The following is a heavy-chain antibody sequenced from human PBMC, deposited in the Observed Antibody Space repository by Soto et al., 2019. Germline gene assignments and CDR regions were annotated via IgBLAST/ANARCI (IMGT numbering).Heavy chain of an antibody. CDR2: MNPNSGNT. D-gene: IGHD3-22*01. CDR1: GYTFTSYD. V-gene: IGHV1-8*01. J-gene: IGHJ4*02. CDR3: ARAGAYYYDSSGYYGEFDY. Sequence: ASVKVSCKASGYTFTSYDINWVRQATGQGLEWMGWMNPNSGNTGYAQKFQGRVTMTRNTSISTAYMELSSLRSEDTAGYYCARAGAYYYDSSGYYGEFDYWGQGTLVTASS.